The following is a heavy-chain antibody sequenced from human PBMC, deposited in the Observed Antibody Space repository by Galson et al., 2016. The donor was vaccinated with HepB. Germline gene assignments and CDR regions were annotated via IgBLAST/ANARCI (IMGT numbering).Heavy chain of an antibody. CDR2: INSDGSTT. CDR1: GFTFSDYW. J-gene: IGHJ6*04. D-gene: IGHD6-13*01. CDR3: ARDARRSRRTARYYYGLDV. V-gene: IGHV3-74*01. Sequence: SLRLSCAASGFTFSDYWMHWVRQAPGEGLVWVSRINSDGSTTNSAGSVKRRFTISRDHDKDTLYLQMNSLRDDDTAVYFCARDARRSRRTARYYYGLDVWGKGTTVTVSS.